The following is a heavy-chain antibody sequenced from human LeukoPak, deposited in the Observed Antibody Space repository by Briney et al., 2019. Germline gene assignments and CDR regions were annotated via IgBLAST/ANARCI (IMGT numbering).Heavy chain of an antibody. CDR3: AKVVPWGDYYDSSGYSDY. V-gene: IGHV3-23*01. Sequence: PGGSLRLSCAASGFTFSSYAMSWVRQAPGKGLEWVSAISGSGGSTYYADPVKGRFTISRDNSKNTLYLQMNSLRAEDTAVYYCAKVVPWGDYYDSSGYSDYWGQGTLVTVSS. J-gene: IGHJ4*02. D-gene: IGHD3-22*01. CDR2: ISGSGGST. CDR1: GFTFSSYA.